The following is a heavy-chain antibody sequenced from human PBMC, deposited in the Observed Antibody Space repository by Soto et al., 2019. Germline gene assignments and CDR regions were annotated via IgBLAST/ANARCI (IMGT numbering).Heavy chain of an antibody. V-gene: IGHV3-7*01. D-gene: IGHD4-17*01. CDR3: ARPFYGDYTPTDAFDI. CDR1: GFTFSSFW. J-gene: IGHJ3*02. Sequence: GGSLRLSCAASGFTFSSFWMSWVRQAPGKGLEWVANINQDGSEKYYVDSVKGRFAISRDNAKYSLYLQMNSLRAEDTAVYYCARPFYGDYTPTDAFDIWGQGTMVTVSS. CDR2: INQDGSEK.